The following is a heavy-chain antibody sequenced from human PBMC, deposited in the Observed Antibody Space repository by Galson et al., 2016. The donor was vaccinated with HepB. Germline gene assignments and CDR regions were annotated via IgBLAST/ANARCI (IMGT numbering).Heavy chain of an antibody. CDR1: NGSFSDYY. CDR3: ARGRCTRTTCRGAVYGMDV. D-gene: IGHD2-2*01. Sequence: SETLSLTCAVYNGSFSDYYWSWIRQSPGKGLEWIGEIDHNGNTNYDASLKSRLTLTVDRSKNQFSLRLSSSTDAHRAVFYCARGRCTRTTCRGAVYGMDVWGQGTTVTVSS. V-gene: IGHV4-34*01. CDR2: IDHNGNT. J-gene: IGHJ6*02.